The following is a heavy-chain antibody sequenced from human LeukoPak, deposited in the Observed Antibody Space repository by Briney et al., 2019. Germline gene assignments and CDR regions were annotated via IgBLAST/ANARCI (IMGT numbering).Heavy chain of an antibody. CDR2: IWYDGSNK. D-gene: IGHD6-19*01. CDR1: GFTFNNYG. Sequence: PGRSLRLSCTASGFTFNNYGMHWVRQAPGKGLEWVAVIWYDGSNKYYADSVKGRFTISRDNSKNTLHLQMNSLRAEDTAVYYCARGVRNSSGYFDYWGQGTLVTVSS. J-gene: IGHJ4*02. V-gene: IGHV3-33*01. CDR3: ARGVRNSSGYFDY.